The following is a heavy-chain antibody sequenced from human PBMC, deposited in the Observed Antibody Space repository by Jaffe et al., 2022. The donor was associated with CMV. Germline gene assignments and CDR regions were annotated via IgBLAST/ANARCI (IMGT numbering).Heavy chain of an antibody. J-gene: IGHJ1*01. D-gene: IGHD3-9*01. CDR3: ARGPHILTGYYMGGAGKYFQH. Sequence: QVQLQQWGAGLLKPSETLSLTCAVYGGSFSGYYWSWIRQPPGKGLEWIGEINHSGSTNYNPSLKSRVTISVDTSKNQFSLKLSSVTAADTAVYYCARGPHILTGYYMGGAGKYFQHWGQGTLVTVSS. CDR1: GGSFSGYY. CDR2: INHSGST. V-gene: IGHV4-34*01.